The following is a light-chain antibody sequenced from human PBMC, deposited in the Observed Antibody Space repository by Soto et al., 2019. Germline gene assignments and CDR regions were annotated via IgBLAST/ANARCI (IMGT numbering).Light chain of an antibody. CDR3: QQFFSAVLT. J-gene: IGKJ4*01. Sequence: DIQLTQSPSSLSASLGDSITITCRASETISTFLNWYQVQPGKAPRLLVYGASSLQVGVPVRFRGSESGTLFTLTIDNLQREDLASYFCQQFFSAVLTFGGGTRVDI. CDR1: ETISTF. V-gene: IGKV1-39*01. CDR2: GAS.